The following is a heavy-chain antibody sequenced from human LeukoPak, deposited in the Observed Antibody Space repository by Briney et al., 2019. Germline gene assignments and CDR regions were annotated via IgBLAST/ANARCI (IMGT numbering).Heavy chain of an antibody. CDR2: IYYSGST. CDR3: ASQPLSIAAAVS. Sequence: PSETLSLTCTVSGGSISSYYWSWIRQPPGTGLEWIGYIYYSGSTNYKPSLKSRVTISVDKSKNQFSLKLSSVTAADTAVYYCASQPLSIAAAVSWGQGTLVTVSS. CDR1: GGSISSYY. D-gene: IGHD6-13*01. V-gene: IGHV4-59*08. J-gene: IGHJ1*01.